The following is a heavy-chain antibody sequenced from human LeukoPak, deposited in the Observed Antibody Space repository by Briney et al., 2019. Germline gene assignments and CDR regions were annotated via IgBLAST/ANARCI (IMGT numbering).Heavy chain of an antibody. CDR1: GYTFGDYY. D-gene: IGHD3-16*01. V-gene: IGHV1-2*02. J-gene: IGHJ4*02. Sequence: EASVKASCKASGYTFGDYYLHWVRQAPGQGLEWLGWINPSSGGPKYAQKFQGRVTMTRDTSITTAYMELSRLTSDDTAVYYCARVFALGSFYLHWGQGTLVTVSS. CDR2: INPSSGGP. CDR3: ARVFALGSFYLH.